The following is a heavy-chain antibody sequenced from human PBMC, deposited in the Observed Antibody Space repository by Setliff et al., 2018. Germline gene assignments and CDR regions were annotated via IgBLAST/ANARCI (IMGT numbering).Heavy chain of an antibody. J-gene: IGHJ6*03. Sequence: ASVKVSCKASGYSFSTYAMSWIRHAPGQGLEWMGWINTNTGNPSYAKGFTGRFVFSLDTSVSTAYLQISSLKPEDTAMYYCARASRFATIVWKGDYYMDVWGKGTTVTVSS. D-gene: IGHD3-16*02. V-gene: IGHV7-4-1*02. CDR2: INTNTGNP. CDR1: GYSFSTYA. CDR3: ARASRFATIVWKGDYYMDV.